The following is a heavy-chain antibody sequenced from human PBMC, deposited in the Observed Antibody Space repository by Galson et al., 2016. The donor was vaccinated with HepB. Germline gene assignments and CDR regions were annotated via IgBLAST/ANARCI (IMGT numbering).Heavy chain of an antibody. D-gene: IGHD6-25*01. CDR1: GYSFSSFG. J-gene: IGHJ5*02. CDR3: ARDPAGAAAGISHWLDP. CDR2: VNAFTGNT. V-gene: IGHV1-18*01. Sequence: SVKVSCKASGYSFSSFGMSWVRQAPGQGLEWLAWVNAFTGNTTYAQKVEGRASVTTDTSTSTVYLDLRSLRNDDTAVYYCARDPAGAAAGISHWLDPWGQGTLVTVSS.